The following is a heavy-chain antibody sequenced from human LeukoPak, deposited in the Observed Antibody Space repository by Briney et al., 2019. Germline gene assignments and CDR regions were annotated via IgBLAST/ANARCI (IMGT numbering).Heavy chain of an antibody. Sequence: GGSLRLSCVVSGFTVSGYSMDWVRQAPGKGLEWVAYLRYNGENKYYADSVKGRFTISRDNAKNSLYLQMNSLRDEDTAVYYCVRDPDALDYWGQGTLVTVSS. CDR3: VRDPDALDY. D-gene: IGHD2-2*01. CDR2: LRYNGENK. CDR1: GFTVSGYS. J-gene: IGHJ4*02. V-gene: IGHV3-48*02.